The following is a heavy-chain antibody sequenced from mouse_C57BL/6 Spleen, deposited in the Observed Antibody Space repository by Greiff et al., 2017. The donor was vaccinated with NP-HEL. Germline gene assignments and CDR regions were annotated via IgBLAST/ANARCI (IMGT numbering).Heavy chain of an antibody. V-gene: IGHV1-74*01. J-gene: IGHJ3*01. Sequence: VQLQQPGAELVKPGASVKVSCKASGYTFTSYWMHWVKQRPGQGLEWIGRIHPSDSDTNYNQKFKGKATLTVDKSSSTAYMQLSSLTSEDSAVYYCANYYGSSYGFAYWGQGTLVTVSA. D-gene: IGHD1-1*01. CDR2: IHPSDSDT. CDR3: ANYYGSSYGFAY. CDR1: GYTFTSYW.